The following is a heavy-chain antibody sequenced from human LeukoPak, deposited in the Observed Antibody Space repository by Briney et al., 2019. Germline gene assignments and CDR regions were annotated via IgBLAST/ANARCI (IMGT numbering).Heavy chain of an antibody. Sequence: SVKVSCKASGGTFSSYAISWVRQAPGQGLEWMGGIIPIFGTANYAQKFQGRVTITADEFTSTAYMELSSLRSENTAMYYCARTTVTTLYYYGMDVWGQGTTVTVSS. CDR2: IIPIFGTA. CDR3: ARTTVTTLYYYGMDV. V-gene: IGHV1-69*13. CDR1: GGTFSSYA. J-gene: IGHJ6*02. D-gene: IGHD4-17*01.